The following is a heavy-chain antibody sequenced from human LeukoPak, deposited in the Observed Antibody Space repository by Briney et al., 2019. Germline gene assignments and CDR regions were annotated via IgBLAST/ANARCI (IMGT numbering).Heavy chain of an antibody. CDR2: VDPKNCAT. CDR1: GDIFPFKY. CDR3: ARDGWSYGPVY. J-gene: IGHJ4*01. Sequence: ASVKVSCKAAGDIFPFKYQHWVRQPWTQGLEEMIWVDPKNCATGYAQKFQGRVTMTRDTSISTAYMDLRRLTFDDTAVYYCARDGWSYGPVYWGQGSLVTVSS. V-gene: IGHV1-2*02. D-gene: IGHD3-10*01.